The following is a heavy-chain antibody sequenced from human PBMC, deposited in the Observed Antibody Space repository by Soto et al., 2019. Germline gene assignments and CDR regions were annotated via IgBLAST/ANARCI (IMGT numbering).Heavy chain of an antibody. CDR1: GFTFSSYW. J-gene: IGHJ5*02. CDR2: IKQDGSDK. CDR3: ARVRGDYGGGVDP. D-gene: IGHD4-17*01. V-gene: IGHV3-7*04. Sequence: EGQLVESGGGLVQPGGSLRLCCEASGFTFSSYWMSWVRQAPGKGLEWVANIKQDGSDKYYGDSVKGRFTISRDNTKNSLYLQMTSLRAEDTAIYYCARVRGDYGGGVDPWGQGTLVIVSS.